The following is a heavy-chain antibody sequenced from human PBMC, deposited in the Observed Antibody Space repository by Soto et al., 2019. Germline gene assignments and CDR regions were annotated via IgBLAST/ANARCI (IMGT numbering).Heavy chain of an antibody. Sequence: EVQLLESGGGLVQPGGSLRLSCAASGFTFSSYAMSWVRQAPGKGLEWVSAISGSGGSTYYADSVKGRFTISRDNSKNTLYPQMNSLRAEDTAVYYCAKDQISYSSSWYVRYYYYYGMDVWGQGTTVTVSS. CDR3: AKDQISYSSSWYVRYYYYYGMDV. J-gene: IGHJ6*02. CDR2: ISGSGGST. CDR1: GFTFSSYA. D-gene: IGHD6-13*01. V-gene: IGHV3-23*01.